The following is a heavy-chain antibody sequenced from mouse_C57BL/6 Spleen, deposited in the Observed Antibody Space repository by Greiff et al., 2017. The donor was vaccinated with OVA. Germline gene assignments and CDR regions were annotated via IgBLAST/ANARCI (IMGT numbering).Heavy chain of an antibody. CDR1: GYTFTSYW. Sequence: QVQLQQPGAELVMPGASVKLSCKASGYTFTSYWMHWVKQRPGQGLEWIGEIDPSDSYPTYNQKFKGKSTLTVDKSSSTAYMQLSSLTSEDSAVYYCARRLGRNYFDYWGQGTTLTVSS. J-gene: IGHJ2*01. CDR3: ARRLGRNYFDY. CDR2: IDPSDSYP. V-gene: IGHV1-69*01. D-gene: IGHD4-1*01.